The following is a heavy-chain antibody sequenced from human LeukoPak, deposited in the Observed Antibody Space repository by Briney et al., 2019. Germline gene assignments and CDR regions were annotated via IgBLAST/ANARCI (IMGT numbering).Heavy chain of an antibody. CDR2: VNIEGTGT. D-gene: IGHD1-14*01. CDR3: ARGGPDHAFDI. Sequence: GGSLRLSCAASGFSFSSFWMYWVRQVPGKGLVYVSRVNIEGTGTTYADSVKGRFTISRDNAKNTVYLQMNSLRDEDTAVYYCARGGPDHAFDIWGQGTMVTVSS. CDR1: GFSFSSFW. V-gene: IGHV3-74*01. J-gene: IGHJ3*02.